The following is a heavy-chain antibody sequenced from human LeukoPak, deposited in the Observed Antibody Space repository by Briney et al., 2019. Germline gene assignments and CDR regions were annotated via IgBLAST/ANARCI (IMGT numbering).Heavy chain of an antibody. D-gene: IGHD2-2*01. CDR3: ATNGYIVVVPAAMESINEDY. J-gene: IGHJ4*02. CDR1: GFTFSSYE. V-gene: IGHV3-48*03. Sequence: GGSLRPSCAASGFTFSSYEMNWVRQAPGKGLEWVSYISSSGSTIYYADSVKGRFTISRDNAKNSLYLQMNSLRAEDTAVYYCATNGYIVVVPAAMESINEDYWGQGTLVTVSS. CDR2: ISSSGSTI.